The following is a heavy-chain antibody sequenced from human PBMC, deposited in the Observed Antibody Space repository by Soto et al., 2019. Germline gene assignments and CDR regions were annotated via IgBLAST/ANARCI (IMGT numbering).Heavy chain of an antibody. CDR2: IYYSGST. J-gene: IGHJ4*02. V-gene: IGHV4-30-4*01. Sequence: QVQLQESGPGLVKPSQTLSLTCTVSGGSISSGDYYWSWIRQPPGKGLEWIGYIYYSGSTYYNPSLKSXXTXSXXTSKNQFSLKLSSVTAADTAVYYCARRKRYVDWINWGQGTLVTVSS. D-gene: IGHD3-9*01. CDR3: ARRKRYVDWIN. CDR1: GGSISSGDYY.